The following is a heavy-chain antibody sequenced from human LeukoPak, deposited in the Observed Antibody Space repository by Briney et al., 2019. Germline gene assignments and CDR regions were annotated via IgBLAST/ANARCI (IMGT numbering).Heavy chain of an antibody. Sequence: QTGGSLRLSCAASGFTVSSNYMSWVRQAPGKGLEWVSYISSGSSTIYYADSVKGRFTISRDNAKNSVYLQMNSLRAEDTAVYYCAKDSPVDYWGQGTLVTVSS. CDR2: ISSGSSTI. V-gene: IGHV3-48*01. J-gene: IGHJ4*02. CDR3: AKDSPVDY. CDR1: GFTVSSNY.